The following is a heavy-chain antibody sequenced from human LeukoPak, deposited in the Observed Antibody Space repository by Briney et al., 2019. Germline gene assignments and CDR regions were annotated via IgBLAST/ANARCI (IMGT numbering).Heavy chain of an antibody. CDR1: GDSISSGTYY. J-gene: IGHJ4*02. D-gene: IGHD2-2*01. Sequence: SETLSLTCTVSGDSISSGTYYWSWIRQPAGKGLEWIGRINISGSTNYNPSLKSRVTISVDKSKNQFSLKLSSVTAADTAVYYCARALGYCSSTSCYGKYDDYWGQGTLVTVSS. CDR3: ARALGYCSSTSCYGKYDDY. V-gene: IGHV4-61*02. CDR2: INISGST.